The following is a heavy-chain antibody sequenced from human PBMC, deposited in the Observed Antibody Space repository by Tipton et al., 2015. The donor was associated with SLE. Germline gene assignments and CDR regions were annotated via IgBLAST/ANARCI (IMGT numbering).Heavy chain of an antibody. Sequence: SLRLSCTASGFTFGDYAMSWFRQAPGKGLEWVGFIRSKAYGGTTEYAASVKGRFTISRDDSKSIAYLQMNSLKTEDTAVYYCAREAYGAPFYDYWGQGTLVTVSS. CDR3: AREAYGAPFYDY. CDR1: GFTFGDYA. J-gene: IGHJ4*02. CDR2: IRSKAYGGTT. D-gene: IGHD4-17*01. V-gene: IGHV3-49*03.